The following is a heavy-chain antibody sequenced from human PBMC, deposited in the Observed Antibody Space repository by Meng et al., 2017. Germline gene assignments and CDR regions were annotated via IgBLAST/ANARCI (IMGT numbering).Heavy chain of an antibody. Sequence: GESLKISCAASGFTFSSYSMNWVRQAPGKGLEWVSSISSSSSYIYYADSVKGRFTISRDSAKNSLYLQMNSLRAEDTAVYYCARDRYSSGWYDYYYYGMDVWGQGTTVTVSS. CDR2: ISSSSSYI. CDR3: ARDRYSSGWYDYYYYGMDV. D-gene: IGHD6-19*01. V-gene: IGHV3-21*01. J-gene: IGHJ6*02. CDR1: GFTFSSYS.